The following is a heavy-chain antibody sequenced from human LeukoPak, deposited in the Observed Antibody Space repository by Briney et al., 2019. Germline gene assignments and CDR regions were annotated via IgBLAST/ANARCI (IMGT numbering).Heavy chain of an antibody. CDR3: TRLTYNWNSIDY. CDR2: IYYIGST. V-gene: IGHV4-39*01. Sequence: PSETLSLTCSVSGDSISSGSYYWGWIRQPPGKGLEWIGIIYYIGSTYYNPSLKSRFTISVDTSKNQFSLKLSSVTAADTAVYYCTRLTYNWNSIDYWGQGTLVTVSS. CDR1: GDSISSGSYY. D-gene: IGHD1-7*01. J-gene: IGHJ4*02.